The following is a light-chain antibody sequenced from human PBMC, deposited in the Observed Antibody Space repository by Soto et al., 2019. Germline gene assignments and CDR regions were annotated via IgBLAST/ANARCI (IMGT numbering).Light chain of an antibody. CDR1: QSISSW. J-gene: IGKJ4*01. V-gene: IGKV1-5*01. CDR2: DAS. Sequence: DIQMTQSPSSLSASVGDRVPITCRARQSISSWLAWYQQKPGKAPKLLIYDASSLESGVPSRFSGSGSGTEFTLAISSLQPDDFAPYYCQQYNSYPLTFGGGTNVDI. CDR3: QQYNSYPLT.